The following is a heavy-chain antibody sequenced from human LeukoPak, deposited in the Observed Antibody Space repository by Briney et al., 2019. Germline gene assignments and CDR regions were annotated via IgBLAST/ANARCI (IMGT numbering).Heavy chain of an antibody. V-gene: IGHV3-30*04. J-gene: IGHJ4*02. CDR3: ARGFGIVGATDNFDY. Sequence: GRSLRLSCAASGFTFSSHAMHWVRQAPGKGLEWVAVISYDGSNKYYADSVKGRFTISRDNSKNTLYLQMNSLRAEDTAVYYCARGFGIVGATDNFDYWGQGTLVTVSS. CDR1: GFTFSSHA. D-gene: IGHD1-26*01. CDR2: ISYDGSNK.